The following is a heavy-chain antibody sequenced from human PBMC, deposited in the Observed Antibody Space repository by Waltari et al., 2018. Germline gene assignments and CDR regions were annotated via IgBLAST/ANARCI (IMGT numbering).Heavy chain of an antibody. D-gene: IGHD5-12*01. J-gene: IGHJ6*04. CDR2: IIPIFGTA. CDR1: VGPFSSYA. CDR3: ARDHRELVATTGYGMDV. Sequence: QVQLVQSGAEGKKPRSSVMVSCKASVGPFSSYATSWMRQSPGQGLEWMGGIIPIFGTANYEEKFQGRVTTTADESTSTAYMELSSMRCEDTAVYYCARDHRELVATTGYGMDVWGKGTTVTVSS. V-gene: IGHV1-69*13.